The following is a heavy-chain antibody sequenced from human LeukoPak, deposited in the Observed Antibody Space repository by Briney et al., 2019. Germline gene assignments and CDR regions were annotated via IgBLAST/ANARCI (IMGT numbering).Heavy chain of an antibody. Sequence: GGSLRLSCAASGFTFSSYWMHWVRQAPGKGLVWVSAISGSGGSTYYADSVKGRFTISRDNSKNTLYLQMNSLRAEDTAVYYCAKVDPEYSSSWYDDYWGQGTLVTVSS. CDR3: AKVDPEYSSSWYDDY. V-gene: IGHV3-23*01. J-gene: IGHJ4*02. CDR1: GFTFSSYW. CDR2: ISGSGGST. D-gene: IGHD6-13*01.